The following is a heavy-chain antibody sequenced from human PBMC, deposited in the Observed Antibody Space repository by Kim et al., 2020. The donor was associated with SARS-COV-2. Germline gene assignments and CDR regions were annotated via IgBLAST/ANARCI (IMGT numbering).Heavy chain of an antibody. J-gene: IGHJ4*02. CDR3: ARLVVWSGYSVYYFDY. Sequence: SETLSLTCTVSGGSISSSSYYWGWIRQPPGKGLEWIGSIYYSGSTYYNPSLKSRVTISVDTSKNQFSLKLSSVTAADTAVYYCARLVVWSGYSVYYFDYWGQGTLVTVSS. V-gene: IGHV4-39*01. CDR2: IYYSGST. D-gene: IGHD3-3*01. CDR1: GGSISSSSYY.